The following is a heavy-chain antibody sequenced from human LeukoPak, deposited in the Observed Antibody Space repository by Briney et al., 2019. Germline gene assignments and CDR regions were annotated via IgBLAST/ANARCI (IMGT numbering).Heavy chain of an antibody. D-gene: IGHD6-13*01. CDR1: GFTFSSYA. J-gene: IGHJ4*02. CDR3: ARAPNKYSSSPLDY. CDR2: ISSSSSYI. Sequence: GGSLRLSCAASGFTFSSYAMHWVRQAPGKGLEWVSSISSSSSYIYYADSVKGRFTISRDNAKNSLYLQMNSLRAEDTAVYYCARAPNKYSSSPLDYWGQGTLVTVSS. V-gene: IGHV3-21*01.